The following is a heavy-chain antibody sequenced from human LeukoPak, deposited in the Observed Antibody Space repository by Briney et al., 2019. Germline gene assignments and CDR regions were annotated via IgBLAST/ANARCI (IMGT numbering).Heavy chain of an antibody. CDR2: IYYSGST. CDR1: GGSISSGGYY. D-gene: IGHD2-2*01. CDR3: ARDSKYARWFDP. V-gene: IGHV4-31*03. Sequence: PSETLSLTCTVSGGSISSGGYYWRWIRQHPGKGLEWIGYIYYSGSTYYNPSLKSRVTISVDTSKNQFSLKLSSVTAADTAVYYCARDSKYARWFDPWGQGTLVTVSS. J-gene: IGHJ5*02.